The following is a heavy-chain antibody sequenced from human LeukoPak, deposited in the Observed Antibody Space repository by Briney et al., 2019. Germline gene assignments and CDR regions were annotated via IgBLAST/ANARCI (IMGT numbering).Heavy chain of an antibody. Sequence: HRGGSLRLSCAGSGFPFNLFAMTWVRQAPGKGLEWVSGISASGGSTFYADSMKGRFTISRDNSKNTLYLQMGSLRAEVAAFYYCARTTGEFGEVLISEGISGFWGQGTLVTVSS. J-gene: IGHJ4*02. D-gene: IGHD3-10*01. V-gene: IGHV3-23*01. CDR2: ISASGGST. CDR1: GFPFNLFA. CDR3: ARTTGEFGEVLISEGISGF.